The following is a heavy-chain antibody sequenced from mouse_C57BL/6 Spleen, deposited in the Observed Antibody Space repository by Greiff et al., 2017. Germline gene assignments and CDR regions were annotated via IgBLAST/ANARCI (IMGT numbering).Heavy chain of an antibody. CDR3: ARGPFGYYVPYFDY. CDR1: GFNIKNTY. D-gene: IGHD2-3*01. CDR2: IDPANGNT. V-gene: IGHV14-3*01. Sequence: VQLQQSVAELVRPGASVKLSCTASGFNIKNTYIHWVKQRPEQGLEWIGRIDPANGNTKYAPKFQGKATITADTSSNTAYLQLSSLTSEDTAIYYCARGPFGYYVPYFDYWGQGTTLTVSS. J-gene: IGHJ2*01.